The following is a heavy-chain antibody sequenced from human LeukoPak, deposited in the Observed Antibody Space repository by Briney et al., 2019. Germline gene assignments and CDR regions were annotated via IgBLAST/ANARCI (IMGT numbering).Heavy chain of an antibody. J-gene: IGHJ4*02. CDR2: MDYSGNT. D-gene: IGHD3-22*01. Sequence: SETLSLTCTVSGGSISNSRDSWGWIRQPPGTGLEWIGIMDYSGNTYLSPSLRSRVTISADTSKNQFSLQLNSVTPEDTAVYYCARDHEVGAAYYYDSSGYWVGRYFDYWGQGTLVTVSS. CDR3: ARDHEVGAAYYYDSSGYWVGRYFDY. V-gene: IGHV4-39*07. CDR1: GGSISNSRDS.